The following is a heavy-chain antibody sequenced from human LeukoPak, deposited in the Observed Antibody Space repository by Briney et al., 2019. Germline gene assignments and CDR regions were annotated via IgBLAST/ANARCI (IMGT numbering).Heavy chain of an antibody. CDR3: ARDRGDYYDSSGGYYFDY. Sequence: SETLSLTCTVSGGSISSYYWSWIRQHPGKGLEWIGYIYYSGSTYYNPSLKSRVTISVDTSKNQFSLKLSSVTAADTAVYYCARDRGDYYDSSGGYYFDYWGQGTLVTVSS. J-gene: IGHJ4*02. V-gene: IGHV4-59*06. D-gene: IGHD3-22*01. CDR1: GGSISSYY. CDR2: IYYSGST.